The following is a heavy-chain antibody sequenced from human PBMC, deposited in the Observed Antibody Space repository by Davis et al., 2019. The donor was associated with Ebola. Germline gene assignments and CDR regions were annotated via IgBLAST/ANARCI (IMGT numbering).Heavy chain of an antibody. V-gene: IGHV1-46*01. Sequence: AASVKVSCKASGYTFTSYYMHWVRQAPGQGLEWMGIINPSGGSTSYAQKFQGRVTMTRVTSTSTVYMELSSLRSEDTAVYYCARVTYYYDSSGYYLFDYWGQGTLVTVSS. D-gene: IGHD3-22*01. J-gene: IGHJ4*02. CDR2: INPSGGST. CDR3: ARVTYYYDSSGYYLFDY. CDR1: GYTFTSYY.